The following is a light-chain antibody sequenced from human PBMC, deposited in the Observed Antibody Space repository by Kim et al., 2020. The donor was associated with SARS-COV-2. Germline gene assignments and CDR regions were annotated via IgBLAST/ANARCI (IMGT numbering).Light chain of an antibody. Sequence: DIQMTQSPSSLSASVGDRVTITCRASQSLSGYLNWYQQKPGKAPKLLIYATSNLQSGVPSRFSGSGSGTDFTLTISCLQPEDFATYYCQQSYSTPPRTFGGGTKLEI. J-gene: IGKJ4*01. CDR3: QQSYSTPPRT. CDR2: ATS. CDR1: QSLSGY. V-gene: IGKV1-39*01.